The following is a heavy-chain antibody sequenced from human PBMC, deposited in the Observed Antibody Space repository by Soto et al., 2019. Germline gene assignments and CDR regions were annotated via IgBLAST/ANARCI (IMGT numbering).Heavy chain of an antibody. J-gene: IGHJ6*02. V-gene: IGHV4-4*08. CDR2: ISKSGYT. CDR1: SGSISSITSHY. D-gene: IGHD3-3*01. CDR3: AKELWSGPMDV. Sequence: SETLSLTCTVSSGSISSITSHYCSWIRQPPGKGLEWVGYISKSGYTSYNPSLKSRVTLSVDTSKNQFSLKLTSVTAADTALYYCAKELWSGPMDVWGQGTTVTVSS.